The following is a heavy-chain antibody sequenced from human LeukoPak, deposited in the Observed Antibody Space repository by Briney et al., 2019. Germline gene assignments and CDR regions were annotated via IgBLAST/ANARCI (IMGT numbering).Heavy chain of an antibody. Sequence: SETLSLTCAVYGGSFSGYYWSWIRQPPGKGLEWIGGINHSGSTNYNPSLKSRVTISVDTSKNQFSLKLSSVTAADTAVYYCARGRYGGYALHPHDYWGQGTLVTVSS. V-gene: IGHV4-34*01. J-gene: IGHJ4*02. CDR3: ARGRYGGYALHPHDY. CDR2: INHSGST. CDR1: GGSFSGYY. D-gene: IGHD5-12*01.